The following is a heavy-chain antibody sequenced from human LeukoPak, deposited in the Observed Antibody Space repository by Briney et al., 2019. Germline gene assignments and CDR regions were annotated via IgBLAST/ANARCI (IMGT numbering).Heavy chain of an antibody. CDR2: IYYSGST. V-gene: IGHV4-59*01. CDR3: ARGTYYYDSSGLDY. Sequence: SETLSLTCTVSGGSISSYYWSWIRQPPGKGLEWIGYIYYSGSTNYNPSLKSRVTISVDTSKNQFSLKLSSVTAADTAFYYCARGTYYYDSSGLDYWGQGTLVTVSS. D-gene: IGHD3-22*01. J-gene: IGHJ4*02. CDR1: GGSISSYY.